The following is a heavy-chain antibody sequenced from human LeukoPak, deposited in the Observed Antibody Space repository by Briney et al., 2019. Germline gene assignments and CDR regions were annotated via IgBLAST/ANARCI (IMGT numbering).Heavy chain of an antibody. V-gene: IGHV4-34*01. J-gene: IGHJ4*02. D-gene: IGHD2-15*01. CDR1: GGSFSGHY. Sequence: SETLSLTCAVYGGSFSGHYWSWIRQPPGKGLEWIGEINHSGSTNYNPSLKSRVTISVDTSKNQFSLKLSSVTAADTAVYYCARPTLGYCSGGSCYYSRQFDYWGQGTLVTVSS. CDR3: ARPTLGYCSGGSCYYSRQFDY. CDR2: INHSGST.